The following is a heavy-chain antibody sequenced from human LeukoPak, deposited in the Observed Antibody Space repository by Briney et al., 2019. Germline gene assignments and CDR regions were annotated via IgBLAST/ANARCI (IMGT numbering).Heavy chain of an antibody. CDR1: GGSISSSSYY. CDR3: ARRRVPAAKLDWSDP. V-gene: IGHV4-39*01. Sequence: SETLSLTCSVSGGSISSSSYYWGWIRQPPGKGLEWIGSIYYSGSTYYNPPLMSRVTISVDTSKIQFSLKLSSVPAADTAVYYCARRRVPAAKLDWSDPWGQGTLVTVSS. J-gene: IGHJ5*02. CDR2: IYYSGST. D-gene: IGHD2-2*01.